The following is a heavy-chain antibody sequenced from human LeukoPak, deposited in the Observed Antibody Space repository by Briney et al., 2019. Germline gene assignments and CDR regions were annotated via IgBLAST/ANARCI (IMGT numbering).Heavy chain of an antibody. CDR1: GFTFSSYA. CDR2: ISGSGGST. J-gene: IGHJ6*02. V-gene: IGHV3-23*01. D-gene: IGHD3-10*01. CDR3: ARDYYGSGTYYEYYGMDV. Sequence: GGSLRLSCAASGFTFSSYAMSWVRQAPGKGLEWVSAISGSGGSTYYADSVKGRFTVSGDNSKNTLSLQMNSLRAEDTAVYYCARDYYGSGTYYEYYGMDVWGQGTMVTVSS.